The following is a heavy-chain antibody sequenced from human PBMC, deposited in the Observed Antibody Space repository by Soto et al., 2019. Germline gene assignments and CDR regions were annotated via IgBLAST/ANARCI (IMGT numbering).Heavy chain of an antibody. CDR1: GGTFSSYA. CDR2: IIPIFGTA. J-gene: IGHJ3*02. Sequence: SVKVSCKASGGTFSSYAISWVRQAPGQGLEWMGGIIPIFGTANYAQKFQGRVTITADESTSTAYMELSSLRSEDTAVYYCAREDYSHTSGYYRSAFDIWGQGTMVTVSS. V-gene: IGHV1-69*13. D-gene: IGHD3-22*01. CDR3: AREDYSHTSGYYRSAFDI.